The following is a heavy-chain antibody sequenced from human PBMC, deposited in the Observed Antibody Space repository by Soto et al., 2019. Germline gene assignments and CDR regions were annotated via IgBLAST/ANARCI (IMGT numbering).Heavy chain of an antibody. V-gene: IGHV1-3*01. Sequence: ASVKVSCKASGYTFTSYAMHWVRQAPGQSLEWMGWINPGNGNTKYSQKFQGRITITRDTSASTAYMELNSLRDEDTAVYYCARGLYYYDSSGYWGYWGQGTLVTVSS. D-gene: IGHD3-22*01. CDR1: GYTFTSYA. CDR3: ARGLYYYDSSGYWGY. CDR2: INPGNGNT. J-gene: IGHJ4*02.